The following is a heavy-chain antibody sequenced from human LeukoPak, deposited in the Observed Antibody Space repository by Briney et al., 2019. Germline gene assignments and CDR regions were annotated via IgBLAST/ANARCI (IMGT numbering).Heavy chain of an antibody. J-gene: IGHJ4*02. Sequence: PGGSLRLSCIVSGFCFSSYAVCWVRQAPGKGLEYVSAISSNGDKTYYANSVKGRFTISRDNSKNTLYLQMGSLRDEDMAVYYCARWLGAGYGLLDSWGQGTQVAVSS. CDR1: GFCFSSYA. CDR3: ARWLGAGYGLLDS. D-gene: IGHD5-18*01. V-gene: IGHV3-64*01. CDR2: ISSNGDKT.